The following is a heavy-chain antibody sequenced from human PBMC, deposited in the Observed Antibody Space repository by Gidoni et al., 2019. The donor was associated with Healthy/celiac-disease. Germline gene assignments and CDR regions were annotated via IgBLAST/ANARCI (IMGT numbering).Heavy chain of an antibody. V-gene: IGHV4-61*02. CDR2: IYTSGST. D-gene: IGHD3-10*01. CDR3: ARLVGGMVDAFDI. CDR1: GGSISSGSYY. J-gene: IGHJ3*02. Sequence: CTVSGGSISSGSYYWSWIRQPAGKGLEWIGRIYTSGSTNYNPSLKSRVTISVDTSKNQFSLKLSSVTAADTAVYYCARLVGGMVDAFDIWGQGTMVTVSS.